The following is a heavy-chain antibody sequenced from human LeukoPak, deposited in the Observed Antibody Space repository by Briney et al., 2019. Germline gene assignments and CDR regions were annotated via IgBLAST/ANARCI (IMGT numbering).Heavy chain of an antibody. D-gene: IGHD2-2*01. J-gene: IGHJ6*02. V-gene: IGHV1-69*04. Sequence: GASVKVSCKASGGTFSSYAISGVRQAPGQGLEWMGRIIPILGIANYAQKFQGRVTITADKSTSTAYMELSSLRSEDTAVYYCAREYCSSTSCSRHYYYGMDVWGQGTTVTVSS. CDR3: AREYCSSTSCSRHYYYGMDV. CDR1: GGTFSSYA. CDR2: IIPILGIA.